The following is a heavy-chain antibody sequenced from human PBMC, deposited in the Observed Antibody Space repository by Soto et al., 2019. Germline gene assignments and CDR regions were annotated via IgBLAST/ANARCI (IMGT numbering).Heavy chain of an antibody. D-gene: IGHD1-26*01. Sequence: SETLSLTCTVSGGSISSYYWSWIRQPAGKGLEWIGRIYTSGSTNYNPSLKSRVTMSVDTSKNQFSLKLSSATAADTAVYYCARGVGATPFYYFDYWGQGTLVTVSS. J-gene: IGHJ4*02. V-gene: IGHV4-4*07. CDR2: IYTSGST. CDR3: ARGVGATPFYYFDY. CDR1: GGSISSYY.